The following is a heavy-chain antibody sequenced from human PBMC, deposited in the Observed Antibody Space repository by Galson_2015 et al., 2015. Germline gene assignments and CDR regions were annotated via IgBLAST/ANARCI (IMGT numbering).Heavy chain of an antibody. CDR3: ARDSTMVRGVISHFFDY. V-gene: IGHV3-30*03. D-gene: IGHD3-10*01. CDR2: ISYDGSNK. CDR1: GFTFSSYS. Sequence: LRLSCAASGFTFSSYSMNWVRQAPGKGLEWVAVISYDGSNKYYADSVKGRFTISRDNSKNTLYLQMNSLRAEDTAVYYCARDSTMVRGVISHFFDYWGQGTLVTVSS. J-gene: IGHJ4*02.